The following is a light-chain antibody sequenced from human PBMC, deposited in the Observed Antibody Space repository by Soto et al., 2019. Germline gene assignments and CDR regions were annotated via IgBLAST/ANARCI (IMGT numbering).Light chain of an antibody. V-gene: IGLV4-69*01. Sequence: QLVLTQSHSASASLGASVKLTCTLSSGHSSYAIAWHQQQPEKGPRYLMKLNSDGSHSKGDGIPDRFSGSSSGAERYLTISSLQSEDEADYYCQTWGSGIHVFGGGTKLTVL. CDR2: LNSDGSH. CDR3: QTWGSGIHV. CDR1: SGHSSYA. J-gene: IGLJ2*01.